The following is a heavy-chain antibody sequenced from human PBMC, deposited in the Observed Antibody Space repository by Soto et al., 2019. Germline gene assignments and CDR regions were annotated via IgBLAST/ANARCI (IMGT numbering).Heavy chain of an antibody. D-gene: IGHD3-3*01. CDR3: ARSYGSGYYGSWFDP. CDR1: GGSISSGGYS. J-gene: IGHJ5*02. CDR2: IYHSGST. V-gene: IGHV4-30-2*01. Sequence: SETLSLTCAVSGGSISSGGYSWSWIRQPPGKGLEWIGYIYHSGSTYYNPSLKSRVTISVDRSKNQFSLKLSSVTAADTAVYYCARSYGSGYYGSWFDPWGQGTLVTVSS.